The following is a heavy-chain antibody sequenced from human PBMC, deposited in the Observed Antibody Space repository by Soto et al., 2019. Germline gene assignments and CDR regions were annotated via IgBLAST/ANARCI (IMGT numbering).Heavy chain of an antibody. Sequence: SVKVSCKASGGTFSSYTISWVRQAPGQGLEWMGRIIPILGIANYAQKFQGRVTITADKSTSTAYMELSSLRSEDTAVYYCARDSGLSAVINPPSYWGQGTLVTVSS. D-gene: IGHD2-21*01. CDR3: ARDSGLSAVINPPSY. V-gene: IGHV1-69*04. CDR1: GGTFSSYT. J-gene: IGHJ4*02. CDR2: IIPILGIA.